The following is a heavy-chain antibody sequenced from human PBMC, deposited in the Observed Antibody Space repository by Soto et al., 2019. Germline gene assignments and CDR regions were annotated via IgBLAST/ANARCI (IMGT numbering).Heavy chain of an antibody. CDR3: ARECASSRLDP. CDR2: ISAYNGNT. Sequence: AAVKVSCKGCGYTFTSYGISWVGQAPGEGREGMGWISAYNGNTNYAPKLQCRVTMTTATSTSTAYIELMCLRSDDTALYYCARECASSRLDPWGQGTLVTVSS. CDR1: GYTFTSYG. J-gene: IGHJ5*02. V-gene: IGHV1-18*01.